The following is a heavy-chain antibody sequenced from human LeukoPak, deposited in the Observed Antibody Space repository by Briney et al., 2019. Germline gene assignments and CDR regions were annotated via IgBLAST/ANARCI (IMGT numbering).Heavy chain of an antibody. CDR1: GFTLSTNA. CDR2: ISGSGAST. V-gene: IGHV3-23*01. D-gene: IGHD1-26*01. Sequence: PGGSLRLSCLPSGFTLSTNAMSRVRQAPGKGLEWISGISGSGASTYYADSVKGRFTISRDDSRNTLYLQMNSLRGDDTAVYYCAKDVGKWESLHFFDYWGQGTLVTVSS. CDR3: AKDVGKWESLHFFDY. J-gene: IGHJ4*02.